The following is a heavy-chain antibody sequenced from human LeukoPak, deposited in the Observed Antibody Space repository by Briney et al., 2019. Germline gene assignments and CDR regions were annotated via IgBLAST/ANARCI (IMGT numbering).Heavy chain of an antibody. CDR1: GFTFNNHA. Sequence: PGGSLRLSCAASGFTFNNHAMGWVRQAPGKGLEWVSDVSDSGTSTCYADSVKGRFAISRDNSKNTLCLQMSSLRGEDTAVYHCAKGIGRTCSRGNVFDSWGQGTLVTVSS. J-gene: IGHJ4*02. D-gene: IGHD1-1*01. V-gene: IGHV3-23*01. CDR2: VSDSGTST. CDR3: AKGIGRTCSRGNVFDS.